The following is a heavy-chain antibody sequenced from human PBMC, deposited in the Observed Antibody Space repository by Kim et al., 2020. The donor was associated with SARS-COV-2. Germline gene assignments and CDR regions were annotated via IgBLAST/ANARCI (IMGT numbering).Heavy chain of an antibody. CDR1: GGSISYYY. V-gene: IGHV4-59*01. D-gene: IGHD3-22*01. J-gene: IGHJ2*01. CDR3: ARGKYYYDGSGNPRFWYFDL. Sequence: SETLSLTCTVSGGSISYYYWSWIRQPPGKGLEWIGYVFDSGRTNYNPSLKRRVTISLDTSKKQFSLQLTSVTAADTAVYYCARGKYYYDGSGNPRFWYFDLWGRGTLVTVSS. CDR2: VFDSGRT.